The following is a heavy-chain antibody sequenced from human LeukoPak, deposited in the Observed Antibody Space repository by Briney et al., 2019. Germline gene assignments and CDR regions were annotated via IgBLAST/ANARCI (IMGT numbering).Heavy chain of an antibody. CDR3: AKDRYCSSTSCYYGSDP. Sequence: GGSLRLSCAASGFTFDDYAMHWVRQAPGKGLEWVSGISWNSGSIGYADSVKGRFTISRDNAKNSLYLQMNSLRAEDTALYYCAKDRYCSSTSCYYGSDPWGQGTLVTVSS. D-gene: IGHD2-2*01. CDR2: ISWNSGSI. CDR1: GFTFDDYA. V-gene: IGHV3-9*01. J-gene: IGHJ5*02.